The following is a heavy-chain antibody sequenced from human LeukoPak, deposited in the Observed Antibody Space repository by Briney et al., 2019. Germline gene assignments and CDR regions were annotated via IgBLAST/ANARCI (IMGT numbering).Heavy chain of an antibody. CDR2: IKHDRSDK. V-gene: IGHV3-7*03. CDR1: GYTFSSYY. J-gene: IGHJ4*02. Sequence: EASLKLSCAASGYTFSSYYMSWVRQAPGQGLEWVANIKHDRSDKYYVDYVKGRFTISRDNAKISLYLQMNSLRADDTAVYYCARVGGYWGRGTRVSVST. CDR3: ARVGGY.